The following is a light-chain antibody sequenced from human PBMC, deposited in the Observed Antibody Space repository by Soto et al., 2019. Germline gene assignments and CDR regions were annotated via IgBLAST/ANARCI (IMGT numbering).Light chain of an antibody. J-gene: IGKJ3*01. V-gene: IGKV3-20*01. CDR2: GAS. Sequence: EIVLTQSPGTLSLSPGERATLSCRASQSVSSSYLAWYQQKPGQTPRLLFHGASSRATGIPDRFSGSGSGTDFTLTISRLEPEDFAVYYCQQYGSSPFTFGPGTKVDIK. CDR3: QQYGSSPFT. CDR1: QSVSSSY.